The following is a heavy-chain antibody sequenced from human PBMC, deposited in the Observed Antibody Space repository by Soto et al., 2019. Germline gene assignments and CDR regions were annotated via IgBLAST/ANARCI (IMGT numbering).Heavy chain of an antibody. V-gene: IGHV3-33*01. Sequence: SGGSLRLSCAASGFTFSSYGMHWVRQAPGKGLEWVAVIWYDGSNKYYADSVKGRFTISRDNSKNTLYLQMNSLRAEDTAVYYCARGQCTNGVCYKVHFYGMDVWGQGTTVTVSS. CDR1: GFTFSSYG. D-gene: IGHD2-8*01. J-gene: IGHJ6*02. CDR2: IWYDGSNK. CDR3: ARGQCTNGVCYKVHFYGMDV.